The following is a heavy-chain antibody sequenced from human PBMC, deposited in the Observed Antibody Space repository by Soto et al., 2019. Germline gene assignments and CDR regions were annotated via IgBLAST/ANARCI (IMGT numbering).Heavy chain of an antibody. CDR1: GYTFTGYY. CDR3: ARDLSTVGWFDP. V-gene: IGHV1-2*02. Sequence: VASVKVSCKASGYTFTGYYMHWVRQAPGQGLEWMGWINPNSGGTNYAQKFRGRVTMTRDTSISTAYMELSRLRSDDTAVYYCARDLSTVGWFDPWGQGTLVTVSS. CDR2: INPNSGGT. D-gene: IGHD4-17*01. J-gene: IGHJ5*02.